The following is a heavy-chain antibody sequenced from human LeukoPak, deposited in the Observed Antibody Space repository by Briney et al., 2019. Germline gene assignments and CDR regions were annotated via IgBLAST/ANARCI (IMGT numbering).Heavy chain of an antibody. D-gene: IGHD2-15*01. J-gene: IGHJ4*02. CDR2: ISGSGGST. CDR3: AKEHSPYCSGEACYDYFDY. CDR1: GFTFSSYA. V-gene: IGHV3-23*01. Sequence: PGGSLRLSCAASGFTFSSYAMSWVRQAPGKGLEWVSAISGSGGSTYCADSVKGRFTISRDNAKNSLYLQMNSLRADDTAVYYCAKEHSPYCSGEACYDYFDYWGQGTLVTVSS.